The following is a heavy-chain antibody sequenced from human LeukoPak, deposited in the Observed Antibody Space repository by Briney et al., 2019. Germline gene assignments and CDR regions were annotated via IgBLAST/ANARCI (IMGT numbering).Heavy chain of an antibody. V-gene: IGHV3-30*02. CDR2: IRYDGSDK. Sequence: GGSLRLSCAASGFTFSRHGMHWVRQAPGKGLEWVAFIRYDGSDKYYADSVKGRFTISRDNSENTLYLQMNSLRPEDTAVYYCAKGSYYCSNNCPPYYYYMDVWGKGTTVIVSS. J-gene: IGHJ6*03. D-gene: IGHD2-2*01. CDR3: AKGSYYCSNNCPPYYYYMDV. CDR1: GFTFSRHG.